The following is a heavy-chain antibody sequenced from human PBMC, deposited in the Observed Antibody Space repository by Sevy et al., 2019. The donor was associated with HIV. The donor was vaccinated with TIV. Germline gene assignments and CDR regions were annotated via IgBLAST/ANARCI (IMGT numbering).Heavy chain of an antibody. Sequence: GGSLRLSCVASGFIFSTDWMHWVRQAPGKGLLWVSRIDTDGSDPSYADSVKGRFTISRDNAKNTLYLQMNSLRAEDTAVYYCVRDRPGPKHYMDVWGKGTTVTVSS. CDR2: IDTDGSDP. V-gene: IGHV3-74*01. CDR3: VRDRPGPKHYMDV. J-gene: IGHJ6*03. CDR1: GFIFSTDW.